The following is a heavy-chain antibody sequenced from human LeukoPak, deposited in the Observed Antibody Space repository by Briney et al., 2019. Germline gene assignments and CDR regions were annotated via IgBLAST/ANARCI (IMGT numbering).Heavy chain of an antibody. Sequence: GGSLRLSCAASGLTFSDYSMTWIRQAPGKGLFWVSGISAGGGSTYYADSVKGRFTISRDNSRNTLYLQMSSLRAEDTAVYYCAKDAAGPEYWGQGTLVTVSS. J-gene: IGHJ4*02. CDR2: ISAGGGST. V-gene: IGHV3-23*01. D-gene: IGHD6-13*01. CDR3: AKDAAGPEY. CDR1: GLTFSDYS.